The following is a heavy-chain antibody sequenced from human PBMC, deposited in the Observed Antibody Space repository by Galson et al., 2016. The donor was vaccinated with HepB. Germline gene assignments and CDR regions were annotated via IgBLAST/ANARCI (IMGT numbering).Heavy chain of an antibody. CDR3: ARVLGGAYGTGRSFDY. V-gene: IGHV6-1*01. Sequence: CAISGDSVSSNSAAWNWIRQSPSRGLEWLGRTYYRSRWYNDYAVSVKSRITINQDTSKNQFSLQLNSVTPEDTAVYYWARVLGGAYGTGRSFDYWGQGTLVTVSS. CDR1: GDSVSSNSAA. J-gene: IGHJ4*02. D-gene: IGHD1-1*01. CDR2: TYYRSRWYN.